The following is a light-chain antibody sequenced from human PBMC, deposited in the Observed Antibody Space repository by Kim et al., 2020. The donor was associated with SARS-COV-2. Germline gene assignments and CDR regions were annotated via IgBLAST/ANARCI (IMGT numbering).Light chain of an antibody. Sequence: DIQMTQSPSSLSASVGDRVTITCRASQGISNYFAWYQQKPGKVPKLLIYAASTLQSGVPSRFSSSGSGTDFTLSITSLQPEDVATYYCQNYHNHPALTFGEGTKVDIK. V-gene: IGKV1-27*01. CDR1: QGISNY. J-gene: IGKJ4*01. CDR2: AAS. CDR3: QNYHNHPALT.